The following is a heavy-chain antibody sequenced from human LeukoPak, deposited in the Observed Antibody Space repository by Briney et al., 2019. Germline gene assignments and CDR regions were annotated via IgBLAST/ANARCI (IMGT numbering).Heavy chain of an antibody. Sequence: GGSLRLSCAASGFTFSSYGMHWVRQAPGKGLEWVALIRYDGSNKYYADSVKGRFTISRDNSKNTLYLQMNSLRAEDTAVYYCAKEYYDFWSGYGRDYYYYYYMDVWGKGTTVTVSS. D-gene: IGHD3-3*01. CDR1: GFTFSSYG. V-gene: IGHV3-30*02. CDR3: AKEYYDFWSGYGRDYYYYYYMDV. CDR2: IRYDGSNK. J-gene: IGHJ6*03.